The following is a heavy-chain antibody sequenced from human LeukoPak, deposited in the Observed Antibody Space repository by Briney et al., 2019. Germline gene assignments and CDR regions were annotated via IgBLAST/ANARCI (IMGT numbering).Heavy chain of an antibody. CDR2: IKQDGSEK. Sequence: PGGSLRLSCAASGFTFSSYWMSWVRQAPGKGLEWVANIKQDGSEKYYVASVKGRFTISSDNAKSSLYLKMNSLRAEDTAVYCCARDLGYSSSWYLLQYYYYGMDVWGQGTTVTGSS. V-gene: IGHV3-7*01. CDR1: GFTFSSYW. CDR3: ARDLGYSSSWYLLQYYYYGMDV. D-gene: IGHD6-13*01. J-gene: IGHJ6*02.